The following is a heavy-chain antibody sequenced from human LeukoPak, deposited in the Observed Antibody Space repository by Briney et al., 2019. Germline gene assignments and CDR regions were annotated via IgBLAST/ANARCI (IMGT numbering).Heavy chain of an antibody. CDR1: GGSISSYY. CDR3: ARMKQQLVRGHNWFDP. CDR2: INHSGST. V-gene: IGHV4-34*01. Sequence: SETLSLTCTVSGGSISSYYWSWIRQPPGKGLEWIGEINHSGSTNYNPSLKSRITISVDTSKNQFSLKLSSVTAADTAVYYCARMKQQLVRGHNWFDPWGQGTLVTVSS. D-gene: IGHD6-13*01. J-gene: IGHJ5*02.